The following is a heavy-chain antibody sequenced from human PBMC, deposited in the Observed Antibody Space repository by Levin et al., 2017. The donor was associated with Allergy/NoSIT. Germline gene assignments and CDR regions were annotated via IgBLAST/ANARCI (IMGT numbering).Heavy chain of an antibody. CDR2: ITKPSRTI. CDR3: VTDVSGDEDFEY. Sequence: GGSLRLSCAASGFILRTSDMNWVRQAPGKGLEWISFITKPSRTISYADSVKGRFTVSRDNAKNSLYLDMNSLRVEDTAVYYCVTDVSGDEDFEYWGQGTLVTVSS. V-gene: IGHV3-48*01. CDR1: GFILRTSD. J-gene: IGHJ4*02. D-gene: IGHD7-27*01.